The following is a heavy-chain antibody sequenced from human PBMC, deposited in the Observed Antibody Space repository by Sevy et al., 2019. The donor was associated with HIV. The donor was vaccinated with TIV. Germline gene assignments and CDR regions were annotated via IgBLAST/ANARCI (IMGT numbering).Heavy chain of an antibody. V-gene: IGHV1-8*03. J-gene: IGHJ6*02. CDR1: GYTFTSYD. Sequence: ASVKVSCKASGYTFTSYDINWVRQATGQGLEWMGWMNPNSGNTGYAQKFQGRVTITRNTSISTAYMELSSLRSEDTAVYYCASLHCSSTSCYPPYYYYGMDVWGQGTTVTVSS. D-gene: IGHD2-2*01. CDR3: ASLHCSSTSCYPPYYYYGMDV. CDR2: MNPNSGNT.